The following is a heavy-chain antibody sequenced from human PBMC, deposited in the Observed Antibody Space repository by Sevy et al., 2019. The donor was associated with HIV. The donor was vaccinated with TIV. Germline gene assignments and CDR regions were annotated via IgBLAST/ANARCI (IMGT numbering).Heavy chain of an antibody. J-gene: IGHJ6*02. CDR3: ARQFQEYYYGVDV. V-gene: IGHV4-59*08. CDR1: GDSISGYY. D-gene: IGHD6-6*01. CDR2: IYYSGRT. Sequence: SETLSLTCTVSGDSISGYYWSWIRQPPGKGLEWIGYIYYSGRTNYNPSLKSRVTISEDRSKNQLSLKLTSVTAADTAVYYGARQFQEYYYGVDVWGQGTMVTVSS.